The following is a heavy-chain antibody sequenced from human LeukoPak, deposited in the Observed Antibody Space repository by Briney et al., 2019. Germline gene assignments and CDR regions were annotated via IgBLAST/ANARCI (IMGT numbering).Heavy chain of an antibody. Sequence: ASVKVSCKASGYTFTSYYMHWVRQAPGQGLEWMGIINPSGGSTSYAQKFQGRVTITADKSTSTAYMELSSLRSEDTAVYYCASFPEGQQLVGGNWFDPWGQGTLVTVSS. J-gene: IGHJ5*02. CDR3: ASFPEGQQLVGGNWFDP. V-gene: IGHV1-46*01. CDR1: GYTFTSYY. D-gene: IGHD6-13*01. CDR2: INPSGGST.